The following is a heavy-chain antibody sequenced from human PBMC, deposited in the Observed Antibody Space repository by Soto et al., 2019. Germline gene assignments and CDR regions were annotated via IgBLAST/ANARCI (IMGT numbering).Heavy chain of an antibody. CDR3: ATLRDPFTWFDP. Sequence: GESLKISCKGSGYSFTSYWISWVRQMPGKGLEWMGIIYPGDSDTRYSPSFQGQVTISADNSISTTYLQWSSLKASDTAMYFCATLRDPFTWFDPWGQGTLVTVSS. J-gene: IGHJ5*02. V-gene: IGHV5-51*01. CDR1: GYSFTSYW. CDR2: IYPGDSDT.